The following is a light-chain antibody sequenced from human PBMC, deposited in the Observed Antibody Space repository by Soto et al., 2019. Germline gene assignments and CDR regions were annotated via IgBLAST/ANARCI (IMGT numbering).Light chain of an antibody. J-gene: IGKJ1*01. V-gene: IGKV1-5*01. CDR1: HSISRW. CDR3: QQYNSYWT. CDR2: DAS. Sequence: DIQMTQAPSTLSASVGDRVTITCRASHSISRWLAWYQQKPGKAPKLLIYDASSLESGVPSRFSGSGSETEFTLTISSLQPDDFAVYYCQQYNSYWTFGQGTKVEIK.